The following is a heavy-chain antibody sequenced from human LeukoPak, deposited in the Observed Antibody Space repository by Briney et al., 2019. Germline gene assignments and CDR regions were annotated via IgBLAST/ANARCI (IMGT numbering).Heavy chain of an antibody. CDR1: GFTFSNYD. Sequence: GGSLRLSCVASGFTFSNYDMNWVRQVPGKGLEWVSYISNSGSSKYYVDSVKGRFTISRDNAKNSLYLQMNSLRAEDTAVYYCARALYGDYPFDYWGQGTLVTVSS. CDR2: ISNSGSSK. D-gene: IGHD4-17*01. J-gene: IGHJ4*02. CDR3: ARALYGDYPFDY. V-gene: IGHV3-48*03.